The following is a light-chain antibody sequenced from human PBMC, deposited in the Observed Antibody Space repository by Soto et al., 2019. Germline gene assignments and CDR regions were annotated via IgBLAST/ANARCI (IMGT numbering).Light chain of an antibody. CDR1: SGDVGAYNY. Sequence: QSALTQPASVSGSPGQSITISCTGASGDVGAYNYVSWYQHHPGKAPKLIISDVSIRPSGVSDRFSGSKSGNTASLTISGLPAEDEADYYCSSYTTSSTQVFGPGTKLTVL. CDR2: DVS. V-gene: IGLV2-14*01. CDR3: SSYTTSSTQV. J-gene: IGLJ1*01.